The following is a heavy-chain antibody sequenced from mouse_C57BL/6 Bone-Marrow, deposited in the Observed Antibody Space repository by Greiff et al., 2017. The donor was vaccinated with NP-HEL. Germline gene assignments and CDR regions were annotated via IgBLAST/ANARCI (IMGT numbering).Heavy chain of an antibody. CDR1: GFNIKDYY. J-gene: IGHJ2*01. CDR3: ARFPITTVDY. V-gene: IGHV14-2*01. Sequence: VQLQQSGAELVKPGASVKLSCTASGFNIKDYYMHWVKQRTEQGLEWIGRIDPEAGETTYDPKFQGKATITADTSSNTAYLQLSSLTSEDTAVYYCARFPITTVDYWGQGTTLTVSS. D-gene: IGHD1-1*01. CDR2: IDPEAGET.